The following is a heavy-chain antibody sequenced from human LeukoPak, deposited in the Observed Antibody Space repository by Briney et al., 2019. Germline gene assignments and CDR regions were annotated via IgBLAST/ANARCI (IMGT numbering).Heavy chain of an antibody. CDR2: INHSGST. D-gene: IGHD2-15*01. Sequence: SETLSLTCAVYGGSFSGYYWSWIRQPPGKGLEWIGEINHSGSTNYNPSLKSRVTISVDTSKNQFSLKLSSVTTADTAVYYCARRGVVVAARYFQHWGQGTLVTVSS. CDR3: ARRGVVVAARYFQH. J-gene: IGHJ1*01. CDR1: GGSFSGYY. V-gene: IGHV4-34*01.